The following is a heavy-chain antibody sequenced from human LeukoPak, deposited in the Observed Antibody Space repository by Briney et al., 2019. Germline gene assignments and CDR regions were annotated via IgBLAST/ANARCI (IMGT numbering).Heavy chain of an antibody. Sequence: SQTLSLTCTVSGGSISSGDYYWSWIRQPPGKGLEWIGYIYYSGSTYYNPSLKSRVTISVDTSKNRLSLKLSSVTAADTAVYYCARSSGFWSGNYMDVWGKGTTVTVSS. V-gene: IGHV4-30-4*08. CDR1: GGSISSGDYY. J-gene: IGHJ6*03. D-gene: IGHD3-3*01. CDR3: ARSSGFWSGNYMDV. CDR2: IYYSGST.